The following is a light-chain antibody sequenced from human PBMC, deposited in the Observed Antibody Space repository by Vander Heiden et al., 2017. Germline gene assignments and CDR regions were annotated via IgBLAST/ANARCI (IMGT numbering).Light chain of an antibody. CDR2: YDK. CDR3: QVWAGRSDHVI. V-gene: IGLV3-21*04. CDR1: NIGSKG. J-gene: IGLJ2*01. Sequence: SYVLTQPPSVSVAPGETARITCGGNNIGSKGVHWYQQKPGQAPVLDIYYDKDRPSGIPARFSGSNSGNTATLTISRVEAGDEADYYCQVWAGRSDHVIFGGGSKLTVL.